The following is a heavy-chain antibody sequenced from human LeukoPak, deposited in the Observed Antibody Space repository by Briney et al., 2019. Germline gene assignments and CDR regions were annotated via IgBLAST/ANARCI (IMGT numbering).Heavy chain of an antibody. CDR2: INHSGST. CDR1: GGSFSGYY. V-gene: IGHV4-34*01. Sequence: SETLSLTCAVYGGSFSGYYWSWVRQPPGKGLEWIGEINHSGSTNYNPSLKSRVTISVDTSKNQFSLKLSSVTAADTAVYYCARGRSRFDPWGQGTLVTVSS. J-gene: IGHJ5*02. CDR3: ARGRSRFDP.